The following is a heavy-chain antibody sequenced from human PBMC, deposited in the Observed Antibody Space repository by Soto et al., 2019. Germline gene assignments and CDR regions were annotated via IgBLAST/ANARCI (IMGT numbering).Heavy chain of an antibody. D-gene: IGHD3-16*02. J-gene: IGHJ6*02. CDR2: IIPIFGTA. V-gene: IGHV1-69*06. Sequence: SVKVSCKASGGTFSSYAISWVRQAPGQGLEWMGGIIPIFGTANYAQKFQGRVTITADKSTSTAYMELSSLRSEDTAVYYCASKFITIDSWYYYYGMDVWGQGTTVTVS. CDR1: GGTFSSYA. CDR3: ASKFITIDSWYYYYGMDV.